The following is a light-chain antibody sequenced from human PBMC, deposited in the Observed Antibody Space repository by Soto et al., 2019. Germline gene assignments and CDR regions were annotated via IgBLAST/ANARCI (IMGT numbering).Light chain of an antibody. Sequence: DIQMTQSPSTLSASVGDRVTITCRASQSISSWLAWYQQIPGKAPKLLIYDASSLESGVPSRFSGSGSGTEFTLTISSLQHDDFATYYCQQYNSYSRTFGQGTKVEIK. CDR3: QQYNSYSRT. V-gene: IGKV1-5*01. J-gene: IGKJ1*01. CDR2: DAS. CDR1: QSISSW.